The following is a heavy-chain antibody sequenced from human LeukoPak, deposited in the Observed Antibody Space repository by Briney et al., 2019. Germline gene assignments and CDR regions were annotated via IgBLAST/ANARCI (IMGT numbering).Heavy chain of an antibody. J-gene: IGHJ5*02. CDR2: TYFRSKWYI. D-gene: IGHD3-16*01. Sequence: SQTLSLTCAISGDSVSNNSAAWYWIRQSPSRGLEWLGRTYFRSKWYIDYAVSVQGRISINPGTSRNQFSLHLNSVTPEDTAVYYCARVHYVGELHWFDPWGQGTLVTVSS. CDR1: GDSVSNNSAA. V-gene: IGHV6-1*01. CDR3: ARVHYVGELHWFDP.